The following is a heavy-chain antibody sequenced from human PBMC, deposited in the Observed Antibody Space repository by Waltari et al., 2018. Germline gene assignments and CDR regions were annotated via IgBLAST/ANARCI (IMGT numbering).Heavy chain of an antibody. D-gene: IGHD2-15*01. CDR2: IYHSGST. V-gene: IGHV4-30-2*01. CDR1: GGSISSGGYS. CDR3: ARDLGYCSGGSCFPQVMDV. J-gene: IGHJ6*02. Sequence: QLQLQESGSGLVKPSQTLSLTCAVSGGSISSGGYSWSWIRQPPGKGLEGIGYIYHSGSTYHHPSRKGRVTISVDRSKNQFSLKLSSVTAADTAVYYCARDLGYCSGGSCFPQVMDVWGQGTTVTVSS.